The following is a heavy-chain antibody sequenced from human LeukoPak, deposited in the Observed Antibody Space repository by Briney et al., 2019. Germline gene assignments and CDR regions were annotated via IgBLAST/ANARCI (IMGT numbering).Heavy chain of an antibody. D-gene: IGHD4/OR15-4a*01. CDR2: ISSSSSYR. J-gene: IGHJ4*02. CDR3: ARGAGAYSHPYDY. CDR1: GFTFSNAW. V-gene: IGHV3-21*01. Sequence: GGSLRLSCAASGFTFSNAWMSWVRQAPGKGLEWVSSISSSSSYRYYADSVKGRFTISRDNAKNSLYLQMNSLRAEDTAVYYCARGAGAYSHPYDYWGQGTLATVSS.